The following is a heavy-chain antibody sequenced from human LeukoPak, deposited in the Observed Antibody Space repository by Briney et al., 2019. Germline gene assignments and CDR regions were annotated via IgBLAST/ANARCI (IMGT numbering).Heavy chain of an antibody. J-gene: IGHJ5*02. CDR1: GFTFSGSA. CDR2: IRSKANSYAT. D-gene: IGHD3-22*01. V-gene: IGHV3-73*01. Sequence: PGGSLRLSCAASGFTFSGSAMHWVRQASGKGLEWVGRIRSKANSYATAYAASVKGRFTISRDDSKNTAYLQMNSLRAEDTAVYYCATNGGYDSSGYYSSSWGQGTLVTVSS. CDR3: ATNGGYDSSGYYSSS.